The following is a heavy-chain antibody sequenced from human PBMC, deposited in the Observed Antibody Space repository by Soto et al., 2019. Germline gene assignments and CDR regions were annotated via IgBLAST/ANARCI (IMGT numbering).Heavy chain of an antibody. CDR3: ARIQGQRWLQFNWFDP. CDR2: INHSGST. V-gene: IGHV4-34*01. J-gene: IGHJ5*02. CDR1: GGSFSGYY. Sequence: SETLSLTCAVYGGSFSGYYWSWIRQPPGKGLEWVGEINHSGSTNYNPSLKSRVAISVDTSKNQFSLKLSSVTAADTAVYYCARIQGQRWLQFNWFDPWGQGTLVTVSS. D-gene: IGHD5-12*01.